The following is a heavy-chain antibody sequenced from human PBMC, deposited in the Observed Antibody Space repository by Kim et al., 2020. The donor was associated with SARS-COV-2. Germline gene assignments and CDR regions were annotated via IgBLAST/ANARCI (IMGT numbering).Heavy chain of an antibody. CDR2: T. CDR3: ARGGGTGIFYH. Sequence: TIYAQKFQGRATMTRDTPTSTVYMELGSLRSEDTAMYYCARGGGTGIFYHWRQGTLVTVSS. D-gene: IGHD2-8*02. J-gene: IGHJ4*02. V-gene: IGHV1-46*01.